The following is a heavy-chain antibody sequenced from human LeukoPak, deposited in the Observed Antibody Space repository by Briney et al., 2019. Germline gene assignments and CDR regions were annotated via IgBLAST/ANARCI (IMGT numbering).Heavy chain of an antibody. V-gene: IGHV1-8*01. J-gene: IGHJ4*02. CDR1: GYTFTSYD. D-gene: IGHD3-3*01. Sequence: ASVKVSCKASGYTFTSYDINWVRQATGQGLEWMGWMNPNSGNTGYAQKFQGRVTMTRNTSISTAYMKLSSLRSEDTAVYYCARTTYDFWSGYYDFDYWGQGTLVTVSS. CDR3: ARTTYDFWSGYYDFDY. CDR2: MNPNSGNT.